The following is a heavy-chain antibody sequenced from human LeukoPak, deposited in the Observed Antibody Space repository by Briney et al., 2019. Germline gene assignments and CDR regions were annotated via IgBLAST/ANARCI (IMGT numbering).Heavy chain of an antibody. CDR1: SGSFSGYY. J-gene: IGHJ4*02. V-gene: IGHV4-34*01. CDR3: ARGGLNSNYFDS. CDR2: INDSGRS. D-gene: IGHD4-11*01. Sequence: SETLSLTCAVYSGSFSGYYWSWLRRPPRKGLEWIGEINDSGRSKYIPSLKSRVTVSVDTSKNQFPLKLNSVTAADTAVYFCARGGLNSNYFDSWGRGTLVTVSS.